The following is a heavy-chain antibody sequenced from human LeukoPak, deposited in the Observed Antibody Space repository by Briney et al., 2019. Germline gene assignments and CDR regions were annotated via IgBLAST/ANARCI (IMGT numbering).Heavy chain of an antibody. Sequence: GGSLRLSCAASGFTFSSYAMTWIRQAPGKGLEWVSYISNGGSTIYYADSVKGRFSISRDNAESSLYLQMNSLRVEDTAVYYCGRGHWGLDYWGQGTLVTVSS. D-gene: IGHD7-27*01. V-gene: IGHV3-48*04. CDR3: GRGHWGLDY. CDR2: ISNGGSTI. J-gene: IGHJ4*02. CDR1: GFTFSSYA.